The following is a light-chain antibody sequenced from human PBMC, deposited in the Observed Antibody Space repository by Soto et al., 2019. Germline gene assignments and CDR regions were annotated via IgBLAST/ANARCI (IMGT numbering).Light chain of an antibody. CDR3: QQFNSYPL. V-gene: IGKV1-13*02. CDR2: DAS. Sequence: AIPLTQSPSSLSASVGDRVTITCRASQGISSALDWYQQKPGKAPKLLIYDASSLESGVPSRFSGSGSGTDFTLTISSLQPEDFATYYCQQFNSYPLFGQGTKLEIK. CDR1: QGISSA. J-gene: IGKJ2*01.